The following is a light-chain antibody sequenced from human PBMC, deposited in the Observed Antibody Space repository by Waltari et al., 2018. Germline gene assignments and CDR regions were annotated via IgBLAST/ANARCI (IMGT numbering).Light chain of an antibody. V-gene: IGKV3-11*01. J-gene: IGKJ2*01. Sequence: EIELTQSPYTLSWSPGDRATLSCRASQTISTDLAWYQQKPGQAPRLLIFDASTRATGIPARFSGSGSETDFTLTISSREPEDFAVYYCQQRYDWPPYTFGPGTKLEMK. CDR2: DAS. CDR3: QQRYDWPPYT. CDR1: QTISTD.